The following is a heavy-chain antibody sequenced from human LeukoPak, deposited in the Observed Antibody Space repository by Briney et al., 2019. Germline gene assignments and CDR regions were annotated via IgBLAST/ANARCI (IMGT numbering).Heavy chain of an antibody. CDR2: IYYSGST. CDR1: GGSISYYY. V-gene: IGHV4-59*01. Sequence: SETLSLTCTVSGGSISYYYWSWIRQPPGKGLEWIGYIYYSGSTNYNPSLKSRVTISVDTSKNQFSLKLSSVTAADTAVYYCARGGYSYGYWSFDYWGQGTLVTVSS. J-gene: IGHJ4*02. CDR3: ARGGYSYGYWSFDY. D-gene: IGHD5-18*01.